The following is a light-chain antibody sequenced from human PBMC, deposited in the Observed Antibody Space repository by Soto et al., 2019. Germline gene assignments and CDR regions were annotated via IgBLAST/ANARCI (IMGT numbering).Light chain of an antibody. CDR1: SSNIGSNY. Sequence: QLVLTQPPSASGTPGQRVTNSCSGSSSNIGSNYVYWYQQLPGTAPKLLIYSNNQRPSGVPDRFSGSKSGTSASLAISGLRSEDEADYYCAAWDDSLSGYVFGTGTKLTVL. V-gene: IGLV1-47*02. CDR3: AAWDDSLSGYV. CDR2: SNN. J-gene: IGLJ1*01.